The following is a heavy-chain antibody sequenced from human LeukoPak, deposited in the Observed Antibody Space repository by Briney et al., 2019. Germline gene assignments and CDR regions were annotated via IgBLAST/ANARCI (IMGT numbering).Heavy chain of an antibody. J-gene: IGHJ6*03. V-gene: IGHV3-30*01. CDR1: GFTFSSYA. CDR3: ARGDSSLLFPSAYYMDV. D-gene: IGHD2-15*01. Sequence: PGGSLRLSCAASGFTFSSYAMHWVRQAPGKGLEWVAVISYDGSNKYYADSVKGRFTISRDNSKNTLYLQMNSLRAEDTAVYYCARGDSSLLFPSAYYMDVWGKGTTVTVSS. CDR2: ISYDGSNK.